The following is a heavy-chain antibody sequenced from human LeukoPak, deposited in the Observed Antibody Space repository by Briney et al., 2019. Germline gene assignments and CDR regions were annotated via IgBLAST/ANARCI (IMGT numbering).Heavy chain of an antibody. CDR1: GYTFTGYY. V-gene: IGHV1-2*02. CDR2: INPNSGGT. J-gene: IGHJ3*02. Sequence: GASVKVFCKASGYTFTGYYMHWVRQAPGQGLEWMGWINPNSGGTNYAQKFQGRVTMTRDTSISTAYMELSRLRSDDTAVYYCARGGLMEWLFSAFDIWGQGTMVTVSS. CDR3: ARGGLMEWLFSAFDI. D-gene: IGHD3-3*01.